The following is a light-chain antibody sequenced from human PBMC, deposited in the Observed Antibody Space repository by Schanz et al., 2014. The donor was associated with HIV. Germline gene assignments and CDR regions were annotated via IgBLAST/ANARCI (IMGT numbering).Light chain of an antibody. CDR3: QHFDHSVVT. Sequence: EIVLTQSPGTLSLSPGERATLSCRASQSVGSNYLAWYQQKPGQSPRLLIYGASNRATGIPDRFSGSGSGTDFTLTITGLEPEDFAVYYCQHFDHSVVTFGGGTKVEIK. CDR2: GAS. V-gene: IGKV3-20*01. CDR1: QSVGSNY. J-gene: IGKJ4*01.